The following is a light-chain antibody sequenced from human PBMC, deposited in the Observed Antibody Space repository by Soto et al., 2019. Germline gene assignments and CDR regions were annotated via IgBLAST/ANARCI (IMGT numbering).Light chain of an antibody. Sequence: QSALTQPASVSGSPGQSITISCTGTSSDVGNYNLVSWYQQHPGKAPKLMIYEDFKRPSGVSNRFSGSKSGNTASLTISGLQADDEADYYCCSYAGGNTWVFGGGTKVTVL. CDR2: EDF. CDR1: SSDVGNYNL. J-gene: IGLJ3*02. CDR3: CSYAGGNTWV. V-gene: IGLV2-23*01.